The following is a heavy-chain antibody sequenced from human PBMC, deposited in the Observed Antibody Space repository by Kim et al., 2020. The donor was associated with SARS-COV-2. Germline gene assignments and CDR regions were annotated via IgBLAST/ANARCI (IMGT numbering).Heavy chain of an antibody. D-gene: IGHD3-10*01. CDR2: IYTSGST. Sequence: SETLSLTCTVSGGSISSGSYYWSWIRQPAGKGLEWIGRIYTSGSTNYNPSLKSRVTISVDTSKNQFSLKLSSVTAADTAVYYCARGTMVRGADDCYYYCVMDGWGQGTTVTVSS. CDR1: GGSISSGSYY. J-gene: IGHJ6*01. V-gene: IGHV4-61*02. CDR3: ARGTMVRGADDCYYYCVMDG.